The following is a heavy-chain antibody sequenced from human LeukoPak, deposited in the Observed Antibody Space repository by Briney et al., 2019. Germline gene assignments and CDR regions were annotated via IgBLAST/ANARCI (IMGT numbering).Heavy chain of an antibody. CDR3: ARTAARRFDY. V-gene: IGHV1-46*01. CDR1: GYPFSAHF. J-gene: IGHJ4*02. D-gene: IGHD6-6*01. CDR2: INPTGGST. Sequence: ASVKVSCKASGYPFSAHFLNWVRQAPGQGLEWMGIINPTGGSTTYAQKFQGRVTMTRDTSTSTVYMELSSLRSDDTAVYYCARTAARRFDYWGQGTLVTVSS.